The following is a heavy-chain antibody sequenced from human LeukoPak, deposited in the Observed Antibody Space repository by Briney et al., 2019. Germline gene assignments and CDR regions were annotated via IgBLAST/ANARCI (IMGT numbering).Heavy chain of an antibody. CDR1: GGSISTNSYY. Sequence: KPSETLSLTCTVSGGSISTNSYYWGWIRQPPGKGLEWIGNIYYRGSTYYNPSLKSRVTISVDTSKNQFSLRLSSVTAADTAVYYCARVAYSSSSEAHYYYYYMDVWGKGTTVTVSS. D-gene: IGHD6-6*01. J-gene: IGHJ6*03. CDR2: IYYRGST. CDR3: ARVAYSSSSEAHYYYYYMDV. V-gene: IGHV4-39*01.